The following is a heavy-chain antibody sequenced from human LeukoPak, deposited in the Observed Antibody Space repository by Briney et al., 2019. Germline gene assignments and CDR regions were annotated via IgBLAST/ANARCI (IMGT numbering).Heavy chain of an antibody. CDR1: GGSISSGVYY. D-gene: IGHD6-13*01. J-gene: IGHJ3*02. CDR3: ARVYSSSPPGAFDI. CDR2: IYYSGST. Sequence: PSQTLSLTCTVSGGSISSGVYYWSWIRQHPGKGLEWIGYIYYSGSTYYNPSLKSRVTISVDTSKNRFSLKLSSVTAADTAVYYCARVYSSSPPGAFDIWGQGTMVTVSS. V-gene: IGHV4-31*03.